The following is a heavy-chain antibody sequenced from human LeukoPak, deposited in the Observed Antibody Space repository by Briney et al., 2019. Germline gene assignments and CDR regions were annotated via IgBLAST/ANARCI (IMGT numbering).Heavy chain of an antibody. V-gene: IGHV4-30-4*07. CDR3: ARWSHGGTYYFDY. CDR2: IYNSGST. Sequence: SETLSLTCAVSGGSISSGGYSWNWIRQPPGKGLEWIGYIYNSGSTSYNPSLKSRVTMSVDTSKNQFSLKLSSVTAADTAVYYCARWSHGGTYYFDYWGQGTLVTVSS. CDR1: GGSISSGGYS. D-gene: IGHD4-23*01. J-gene: IGHJ4*02.